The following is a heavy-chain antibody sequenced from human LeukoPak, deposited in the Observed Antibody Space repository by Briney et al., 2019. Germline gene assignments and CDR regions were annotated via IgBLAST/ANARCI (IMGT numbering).Heavy chain of an antibody. CDR3: AVYSSGYSPFDY. D-gene: IGHD3-22*01. J-gene: IGHJ4*02. CDR1: GYTFTGYY. V-gene: IGHV1-2*02. CDR2: INPNSGGT. Sequence: ASVKVSCKASGYTFTGYYMHWVRQAPGQGLEWMGWINPNSGGTNYAQKFQGRVTMTRDTSISTAYMELSRLRSDDTAVYYCAVYSSGYSPFDYWGQGTLVTVSS.